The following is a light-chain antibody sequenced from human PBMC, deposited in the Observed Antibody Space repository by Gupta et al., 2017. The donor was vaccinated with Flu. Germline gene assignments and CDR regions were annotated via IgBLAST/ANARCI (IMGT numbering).Light chain of an antibody. Sequence: QSVLTQPPSASGTPGPRVAISCSGSSSNIGSNTVNWFQQVPGMAPRLLIYSNNQRPSGVPDRFSGSKSGTSASLAISGLEAEDGVDYYCAAWDDSLNAWILGGGTKLTVL. CDR3: AAWDDSLNAWI. CDR1: SSNIGSNT. J-gene: IGLJ2*01. V-gene: IGLV1-44*01. CDR2: SNN.